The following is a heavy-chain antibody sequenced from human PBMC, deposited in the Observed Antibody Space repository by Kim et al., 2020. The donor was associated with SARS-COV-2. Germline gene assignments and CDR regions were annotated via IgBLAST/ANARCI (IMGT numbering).Heavy chain of an antibody. J-gene: IGHJ3*02. CDR2: IYYSGST. D-gene: IGHD4-17*01. CDR1: GGSISSSSYY. Sequence: SETLSLTCTVSGGSISSSSYYWGWIRQPPGKGLEWIGSIYYSGSTYYNPSLKSRVTISVDTSKNQFSLKLSSVTAADTAVYYCARLRSTVTYERPNAFDIGGQGTMVTVSS. CDR3: ARLRSTVTYERPNAFDI. V-gene: IGHV4-39*01.